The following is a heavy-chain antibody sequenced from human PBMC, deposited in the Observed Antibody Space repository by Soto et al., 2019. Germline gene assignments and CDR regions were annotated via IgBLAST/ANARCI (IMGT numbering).Heavy chain of an antibody. CDR3: ARTHCSSASCYGFYYYGMDV. D-gene: IGHD2-2*01. CDR2: IYYSGST. Sequence: TLSLTCAVSGCSVSSGPYYWSWIRQHPGRGLEWIGYIYYSGSTYYNPSLKSRVSISVDTSKNQFSLKLNSVTATDTAVYYCARTHCSSASCYGFYYYGMDVWGQGATVTVSS. CDR1: GCSVSSGPYY. V-gene: IGHV4-31*11. J-gene: IGHJ6*02.